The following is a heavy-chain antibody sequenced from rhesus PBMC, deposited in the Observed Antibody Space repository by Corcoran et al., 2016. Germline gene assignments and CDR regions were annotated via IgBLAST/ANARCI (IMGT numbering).Heavy chain of an antibody. CDR1: GGSFSSSW. D-gene: IGHD6-43*01. CDR2: SNGMRGST. Sequence: QVQLQESVPGLVKPSETLSLTCAVSGGSFSSSWWGWIRQPPGQGLEWSGRSNGMRGSTEYNPCLKSRATISRDTSKNHVSRKLSSGTSADTAVYDWARAGWSSSYSYNRFDVWGPGVLVTVSS. CDR3: ARAGWSSSYSYNRFDV. V-gene: IGHV4-80*01. J-gene: IGHJ5-1*01.